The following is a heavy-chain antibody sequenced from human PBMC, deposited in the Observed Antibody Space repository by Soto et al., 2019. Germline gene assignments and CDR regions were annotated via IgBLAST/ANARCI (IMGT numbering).Heavy chain of an antibody. V-gene: IGHV4-4*02. D-gene: IGHD3-3*01. CDR1: GGSISSSNW. CDR3: AGKYYDFWSGFEGIYGMDV. CDR2: IYHSGST. Sequence: QVQLQESGPGLVKPSGTLSLTCAVSGGSISSSNWWSWVRQPPGKGLEWIGEIYHSGSTNYNPSLKSRVTISVDKSKNQFSLKLSSVTAADTAVYYCAGKYYDFWSGFEGIYGMDVWGQGTTVTVSS. J-gene: IGHJ6*02.